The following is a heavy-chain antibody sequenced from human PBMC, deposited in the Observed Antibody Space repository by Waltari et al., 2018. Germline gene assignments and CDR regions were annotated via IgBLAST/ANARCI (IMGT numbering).Heavy chain of an antibody. V-gene: IGHV4-39*01. CDR3: AKSGTDYGSGSYYKD. CDR2: LFYSGST. D-gene: IGHD3-10*01. CDR1: GGSIRSSSNY. Sequence: QLQLQESGPGLVKPSETLSLTCTVSGGSIRSSSNYGGGVRHPPGKGPEWIGSLFYSGSTDYNPSLKSRVTISADTSKNQFSLRLSFVTAADTAVYYCAKSGTDYGSGSYYKDWGHGTLVTVSS. J-gene: IGHJ4*01.